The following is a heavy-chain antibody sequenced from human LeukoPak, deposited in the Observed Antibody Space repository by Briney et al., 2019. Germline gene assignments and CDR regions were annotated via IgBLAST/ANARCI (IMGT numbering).Heavy chain of an antibody. CDR2: VNPDSGDT. D-gene: IGHD1-1*01. J-gene: IGHJ4*02. CDR3: TRDWTY. V-gene: IGHV1-8*01. Sequence: ASVKVSCKPSGYTFTNYDINWVRKAAGQGLEWMGWVNPDSGDTGFAQKFQGRLTITTNTSPRVAYMEMTSLTSEDTAVYYCTRDWTYWGPGTLVTVSS. CDR1: GYTFTNYD.